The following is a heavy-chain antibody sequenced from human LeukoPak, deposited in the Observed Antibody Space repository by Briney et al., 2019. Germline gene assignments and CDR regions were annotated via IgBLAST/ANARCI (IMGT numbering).Heavy chain of an antibody. CDR1: GFTFSSYA. J-gene: IGHJ4*02. V-gene: IGHV3-23*01. CDR2: ISGSGGST. Sequence: GGSLRLSCAASGFTFSSYAMSWVRQAPGKGLEWVSGISGSGGSTYYADSVKGRFTISRDISRNTLYLLMHSLRAEDTAVYYCARNLSSGTYYPPTLAYWGEGALVTVSS. D-gene: IGHD1-26*01. CDR3: ARNLSSGTYYPPTLAY.